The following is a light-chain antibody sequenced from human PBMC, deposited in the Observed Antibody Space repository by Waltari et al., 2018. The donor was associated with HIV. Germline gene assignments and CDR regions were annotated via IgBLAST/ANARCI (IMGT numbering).Light chain of an antibody. CDR1: SSNIEINT. Sequence: QSVLTQPPSASGTPGQRVTISCSGSSSNIEINTVSWYQQFPGTAPQRLIYSNNHLPSGVPDRCSGSKSGTSAALAISGLQSEDEADYYCATWDDSLNGPVFGGGTKLTVL. V-gene: IGLV1-44*01. J-gene: IGLJ3*02. CDR2: SNN. CDR3: ATWDDSLNGPV.